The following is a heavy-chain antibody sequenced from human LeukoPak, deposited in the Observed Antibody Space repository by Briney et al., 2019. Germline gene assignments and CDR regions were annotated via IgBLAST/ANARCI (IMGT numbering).Heavy chain of an antibody. Sequence: SETLSLTCTVSGYSISSGYYWGWIRQPPGKGLEWIGSIYHSGSTYYNPSLKSRVTISVDTSKNQFSLKLSSVTAADTAVYYCARECGGDCYRYYYYMDVWGKGTTVTVSS. CDR2: IYHSGST. CDR3: ARECGGDCYRYYYYMDV. D-gene: IGHD2-21*02. J-gene: IGHJ6*03. V-gene: IGHV4-38-2*02. CDR1: GYSISSGYY.